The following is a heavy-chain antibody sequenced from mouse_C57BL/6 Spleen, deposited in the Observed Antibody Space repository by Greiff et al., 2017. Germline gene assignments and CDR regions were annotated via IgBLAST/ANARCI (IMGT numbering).Heavy chain of an antibody. CDR3: ASKTTVVATRGYFDV. V-gene: IGHV3-6*01. Sequence: EVQRVESGPGLVKPSQSLSLTCSVTGYSITSGYYWNWIRQFPGNKLEWMGYISYDGSNNYNPSLKNRISITRDTSKNQFFLKLNSVTTEDTATYYCASKTTVVATRGYFDVWGTGTTVTVSS. D-gene: IGHD1-1*01. CDR2: ISYDGSN. J-gene: IGHJ1*03. CDR1: GYSITSGYY.